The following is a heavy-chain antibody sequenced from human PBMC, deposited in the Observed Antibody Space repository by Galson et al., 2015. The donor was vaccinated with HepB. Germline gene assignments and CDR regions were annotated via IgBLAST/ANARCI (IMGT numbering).Heavy chain of an antibody. CDR3: ARVVSPYTYYYGSGEGDAFDI. J-gene: IGHJ3*02. Sequence: SLRLSCAASGFTFSSYSMNWVRQAPGKGLEWVSSISSSSSYIYYADSVKGRVTITRDNAKNSLYLQMNSLKTEDTAVYYCARVVSPYTYYYGSGEGDAFDIWGQGTMVTVSS. V-gene: IGHV3-21*04. D-gene: IGHD3-10*01. CDR1: GFTFSSYS. CDR2: ISSSSSYI.